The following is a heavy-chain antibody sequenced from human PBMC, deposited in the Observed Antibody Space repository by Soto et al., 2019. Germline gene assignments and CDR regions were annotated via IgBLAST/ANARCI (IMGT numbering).Heavy chain of an antibody. D-gene: IGHD2-2*01. V-gene: IGHV4-34*01. CDR2: INHSGNT. CDR3: ARSGPAVLNGFYPPDMDV. CDR1: GGTFNVYY. Sequence: PSESLSLTGYIYGGTFNVYYCGWIRQPPGKGLEWIGEINHSGNTNCNPSLKSRVTISVDTSNNQFSLKLNSVTAADTAVYYCARSGPAVLNGFYPPDMDVWGQGTTVTVSS. J-gene: IGHJ6*01.